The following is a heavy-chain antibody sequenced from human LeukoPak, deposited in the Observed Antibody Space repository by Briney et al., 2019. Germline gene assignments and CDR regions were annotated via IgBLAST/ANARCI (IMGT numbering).Heavy chain of an antibody. V-gene: IGHV1-18*01. CDR1: GYTFTSYG. J-gene: IGHJ6*03. Sequence: ASVKVSCKASGYTFTSYGISWVRQAPGQGLEWMGWISAYNGNTNYAQKLQGRVTMTTDTSTSTAYMELRSLRSDDTAVYYCARDAPIEDIVVVPAATEAYYYYYMDVWGKGTTVTVSS. CDR2: ISAYNGNT. D-gene: IGHD2-2*01. CDR3: ARDAPIEDIVVVPAATEAYYYYYMDV.